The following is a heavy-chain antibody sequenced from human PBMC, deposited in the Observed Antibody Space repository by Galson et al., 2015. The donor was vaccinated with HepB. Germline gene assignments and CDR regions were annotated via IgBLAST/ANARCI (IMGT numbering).Heavy chain of an antibody. J-gene: IGHJ4*02. V-gene: IGHV3-33*08. CDR3: ATSDYDYVWGSYLY. CDR2: IWYDGSNK. D-gene: IGHD3-16*02. Sequence: SLRLSCAASGFTFSSYGMHWVRQAPGKGLEWVAVIWYDGSNKYYADSVKGRFTISRDNSKNTLYLQMNSLRAEDTAAYYCATSDYDYVWGSYLYWGQGTLVTVSS. CDR1: GFTFSSYG.